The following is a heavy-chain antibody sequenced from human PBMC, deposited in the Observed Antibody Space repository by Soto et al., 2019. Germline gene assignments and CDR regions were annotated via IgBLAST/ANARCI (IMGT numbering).Heavy chain of an antibody. CDR1: GYTFTSYA. D-gene: IGHD6-13*01. CDR2: FNAGNGKT. CDR3: ATTFNSSSCHRCGMDV. Sequence: ASVKVSCKASGYTFTSYAMHWVRQAPGQRLEWMGGFNAGNGKTKYSQRFQGRVTMTEDTSTGTAYMELSSLRSEDTAVYYCATTFNSSSCHRCGMDVWGQGTTVTVSS. J-gene: IGHJ6*02. V-gene: IGHV1-3*01.